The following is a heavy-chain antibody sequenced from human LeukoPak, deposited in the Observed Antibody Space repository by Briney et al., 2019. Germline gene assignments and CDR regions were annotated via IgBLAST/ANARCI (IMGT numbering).Heavy chain of an antibody. CDR1: GYTFTGYY. CDR3: ARDPGYGSGRGNWFDP. Sequence: APVKVSCKASGYTFTGYYMHWVRQAPGQGLEWMGRINPNGGGTNYAQKFQGRVTMTRDTSISTAYMELSRLRSDDTAVYYCARDPGYGSGRGNWFDPWGQGTLVTVSS. J-gene: IGHJ5*02. D-gene: IGHD3-10*01. CDR2: INPNGGGT. V-gene: IGHV1-2*06.